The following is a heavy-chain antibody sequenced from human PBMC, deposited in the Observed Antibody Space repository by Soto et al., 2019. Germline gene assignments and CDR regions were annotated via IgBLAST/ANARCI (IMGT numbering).Heavy chain of an antibody. CDR3: ARGTADYGDYYYMDV. D-gene: IGHD4-17*01. CDR2: IIPILGIA. V-gene: IGHV1-69*02. Sequence: GASVKVSCKASGGTFSSYTISCVRQAPGQGLEWMGRIIPILGIANYAQKFQGRVTITADKSTSTAYMELSSLRSEDTAVYYCARGTADYGDYYYMDVWGKGTTVTVSS. CDR1: GGTFSSYT. J-gene: IGHJ6*03.